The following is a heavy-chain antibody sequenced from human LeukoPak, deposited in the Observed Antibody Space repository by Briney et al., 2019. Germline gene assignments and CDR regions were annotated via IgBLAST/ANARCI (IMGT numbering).Heavy chain of an antibody. CDR3: ARAGYSSGGGPLRPSSWFDP. D-gene: IGHD6-19*01. V-gene: IGHV1-2*02. J-gene: IGHJ5*02. Sequence: ASVKVSCKASGYTFTGYYMHWVRQAPGQGLEWMGWINPNSGGTNYAQKFQGRVTMTRDTSISTAYMELSRLRSDDTAVYYCARAGYSSGGGPLRPSSWFDPWGQGTLVTVSS. CDR1: GYTFTGYY. CDR2: INPNSGGT.